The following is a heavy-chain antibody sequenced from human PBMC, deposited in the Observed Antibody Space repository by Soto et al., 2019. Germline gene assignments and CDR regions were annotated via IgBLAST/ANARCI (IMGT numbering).Heavy chain of an antibody. J-gene: IGHJ4*02. CDR3: ATPACAATWCSPSHNLDH. Sequence: QVQLVQSGAEVKKPESSVKVSCKTSGGTFVRHVISWVRQAPGQGPEWMGKINPLSGKPNYAQKFQDRVTFTADTDSSTAFMELCSLRSDDTAVYYCATPACAATWCSPSHNLDHWGQGTLVTVSS. CDR1: GGTFVRHV. CDR2: INPLSGKP. D-gene: IGHD2-2*01. V-gene: IGHV1-69*06.